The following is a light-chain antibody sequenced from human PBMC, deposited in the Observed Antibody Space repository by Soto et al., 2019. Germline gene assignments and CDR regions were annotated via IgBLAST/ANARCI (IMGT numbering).Light chain of an antibody. Sequence: QSALTQPPSASGSPGQSVTISCTGTSSDVGGYNYVSWYQQHPGKVPKLMVYEVNKRPSGVPDRFSGSKSGYTASLTVSGLQAEDEADYYCTSYAGTNNVFGTGTKVTVL. V-gene: IGLV2-8*01. CDR1: SSDVGGYNY. CDR3: TSYAGTNNV. J-gene: IGLJ1*01. CDR2: EVN.